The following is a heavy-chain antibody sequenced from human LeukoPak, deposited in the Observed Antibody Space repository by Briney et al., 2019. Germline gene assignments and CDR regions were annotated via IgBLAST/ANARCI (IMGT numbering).Heavy chain of an antibody. Sequence: GGSLRLSCAASGFTFSSYEMSWVRQAPGKGLEWVPYISSRASTKYYADSVKGRFTISRDNAKNSLDLQMNSLRAEDTAVYYCARIAVAGLLDCWGQGTLVTVSS. J-gene: IGHJ4*02. CDR2: ISSRASTK. V-gene: IGHV3-48*03. CDR3: ARIAVAGLLDC. CDR1: GFTFSSYE. D-gene: IGHD6-19*01.